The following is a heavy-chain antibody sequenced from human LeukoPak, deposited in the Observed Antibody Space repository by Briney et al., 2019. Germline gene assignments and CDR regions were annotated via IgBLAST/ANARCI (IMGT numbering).Heavy chain of an antibody. CDR3: ARRHDPRAGGAFDI. CDR1: GYLFNTYW. Sequence: GESLKISCKGSGYLFNTYWIGWVRQMPGKGLEWMGIIYPGDSDTRYSPSFQGQVTISADKSISTAYLQWSSLKASDTAMYYCARRHDPRAGGAFDIWGQGTMVTVSS. J-gene: IGHJ3*02. V-gene: IGHV5-51*01. D-gene: IGHD3-16*01. CDR2: IYPGDSDT.